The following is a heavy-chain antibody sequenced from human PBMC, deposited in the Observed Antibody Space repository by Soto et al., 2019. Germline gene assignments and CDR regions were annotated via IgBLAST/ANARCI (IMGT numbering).Heavy chain of an antibody. V-gene: IGHV6-1*01. CDR3: ARGEQYSGRIFDY. J-gene: IGHJ4*01. CDR2: TYYRSKWYS. CDR1: GERVSSNSAG. Sequence: SQTLSGTCVLPGERVSSNSAGGSWARQSPSRGLEWLGRTYYRSKWYSEYAVSVRGRITITPDTSTSQSSLQLNSVTPEDTAVYFCARGEQYSGRIFDYWGQGTLVTVSS. D-gene: IGHD1-26*01.